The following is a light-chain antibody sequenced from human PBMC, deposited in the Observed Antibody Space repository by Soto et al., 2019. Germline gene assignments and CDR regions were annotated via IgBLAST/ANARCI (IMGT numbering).Light chain of an antibody. V-gene: IGLV2-8*01. CDR3: SSYAGSLYV. Sequence: QSVLTQPPSASGSPGQSVTISCTGTSSDVGGYNYVSWYQQHPGKAPKFMIYEVSKRPSGVPDRFSGSKSGDTASLTVSGLQAEDEADYYCSSYAGSLYVFGTGTKVTVL. CDR1: SSDVGGYNY. CDR2: EVS. J-gene: IGLJ1*01.